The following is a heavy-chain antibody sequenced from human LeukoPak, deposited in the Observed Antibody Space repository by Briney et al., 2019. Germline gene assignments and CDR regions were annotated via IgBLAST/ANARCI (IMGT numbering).Heavy chain of an antibody. J-gene: IGHJ4*02. D-gene: IGHD2-2*01. V-gene: IGHV1-69*13. CDR1: GGTFSSYA. Sequence: ASVKVSCKASGGTFSSYAISWVRQAPGQGLEWMGGIIPIFGTANYAQKLQGRVTITADESTSTAYMELSSLRSEDTAVYYCARVVTSVVVPAATVWDYYFDYWGQGTLVTVSS. CDR3: ARVVTSVVVPAATVWDYYFDY. CDR2: IIPIFGTA.